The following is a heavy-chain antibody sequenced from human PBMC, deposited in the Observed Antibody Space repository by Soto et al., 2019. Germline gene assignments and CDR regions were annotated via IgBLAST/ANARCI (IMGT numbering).Heavy chain of an antibody. CDR3: AGDLPRDVNAFDI. D-gene: IGHD3-10*02. CDR1: GGTFSSYT. CDR2: IIPILGIA. V-gene: IGHV1-69*08. Sequence: QVQLVQSGAEVKKPGSSVKVSCKASGGTFSSYTISWVRQAPGQGLEWMGRIIPILGIANYAQKFQGRVTMTVDKSTSTAYMEMSSLRSEDTAVYYCAGDLPRDVNAFDIWGQGTMVTVSS. J-gene: IGHJ3*02.